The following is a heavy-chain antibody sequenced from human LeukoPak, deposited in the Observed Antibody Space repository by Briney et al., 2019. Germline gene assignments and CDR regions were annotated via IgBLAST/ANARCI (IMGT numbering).Heavy chain of an antibody. D-gene: IGHD3-22*01. Sequence: SETLSLTCAVYGGSFSGYYWSWIRQPPGKGLEWIGEINHSGSTYYNPSLKSRVTILVDTSKNQFSLKLSSVTAADTAVYYCARDPGYYYDSSGYYSGGDVGAFDIWGQGTMVTVSS. CDR3: ARDPGYYYDSSGYYSGGDVGAFDI. CDR1: GGSFSGYY. CDR2: INHSGST. V-gene: IGHV4-34*01. J-gene: IGHJ3*02.